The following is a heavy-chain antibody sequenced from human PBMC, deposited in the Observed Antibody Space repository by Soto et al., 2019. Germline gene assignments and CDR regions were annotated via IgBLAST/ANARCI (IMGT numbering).Heavy chain of an antibody. Sequence: EVQLLESGGGLIQPGGSLRLSCEASGFTFSNYGMTWVRLAPGKGLEWVSTISGSGGRTFYADPVKGRFTISRDNSKNTPYLQMKSLRAEVTAVYYCAKEMIASTLADFFDYWGQGTLVTVSS. V-gene: IGHV3-23*01. CDR3: AKEMIASTLADFFDY. J-gene: IGHJ4*02. CDR1: GFTFSNYG. CDR2: ISGSGGRT. D-gene: IGHD2-21*01.